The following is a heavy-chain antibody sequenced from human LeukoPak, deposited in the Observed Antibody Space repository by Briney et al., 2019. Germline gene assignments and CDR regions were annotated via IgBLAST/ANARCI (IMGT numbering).Heavy chain of an antibody. J-gene: IGHJ4*02. Sequence: SETLSLTCGVSGYSISNGYYWTWIRQPPGKGLEWIGSIYRSGSTNYNPSLKSRVTISVDTSKNQFSLKLTSVTAADTAVYYCARGGNYYGSGSYDYWGQGTLVTVSS. V-gene: IGHV4-38-2*01. CDR1: GYSISNGYY. CDR2: IYRSGST. D-gene: IGHD3-10*01. CDR3: ARGGNYYGSGSYDY.